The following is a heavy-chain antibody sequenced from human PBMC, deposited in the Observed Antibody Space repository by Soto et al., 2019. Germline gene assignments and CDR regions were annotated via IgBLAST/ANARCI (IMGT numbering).Heavy chain of an antibody. CDR2: INHSGST. Sequence: TLSLTCAVYGGSFSGYYWSWIRQPPGKGLEWIGEINHSGSTNYNPSLKSRVTISVDTSKNQFSLKLSSVTAADTAVYYCARGRRRSWYYYDSSGYPTPYFDYWGQGTLVTVSS. D-gene: IGHD3-22*01. CDR1: GGSFSGYY. J-gene: IGHJ4*02. V-gene: IGHV4-34*01. CDR3: ARGRRRSWYYYDSSGYPTPYFDY.